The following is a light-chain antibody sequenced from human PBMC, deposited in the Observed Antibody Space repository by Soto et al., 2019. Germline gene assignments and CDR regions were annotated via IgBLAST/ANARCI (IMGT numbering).Light chain of an antibody. CDR3: QQYGSSPPIT. V-gene: IGKV3-20*01. Sequence: EIVMTQSPATLSVSPGERSAVSCRASQSVSSSYLAWYQQKPGQAPRLLIYGASSRATGIPDRFSGSGSGTDFTLTISRLEPEDFAVYYCQQYGSSPPITFGGGTKVDIK. CDR2: GAS. J-gene: IGKJ4*01. CDR1: QSVSSSY.